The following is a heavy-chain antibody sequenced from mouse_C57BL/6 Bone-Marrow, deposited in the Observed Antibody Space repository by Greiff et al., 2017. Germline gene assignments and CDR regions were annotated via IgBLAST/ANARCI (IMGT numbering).Heavy chain of an antibody. CDR1: GYTFTSYW. V-gene: IGHV1-50*01. D-gene: IGHD2-3*01. Sequence: QVQLQQPGAELVKPGASVKLSCKASGYTFTSYWMPWVKQRPGQGLEWIGEIDPSDSYTNYNQKFKGKATLTVDTSSSTAYMQLSSLTSEDSAVYYCAGGWLLLFAYWGQGTLVTVSA. CDR3: AGGWLLLFAY. J-gene: IGHJ3*01. CDR2: IDPSDSYT.